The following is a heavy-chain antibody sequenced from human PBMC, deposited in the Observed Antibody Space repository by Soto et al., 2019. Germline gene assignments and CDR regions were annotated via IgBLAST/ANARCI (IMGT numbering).Heavy chain of an antibody. CDR3: AGTVTMVRGVVTPFDY. CDR1: GFTFSSYG. D-gene: IGHD3-10*01. Sequence: QVQLVESGGGVVQPGRSLRLSCAASGFTFSSYGMHWVRQAPVKGLEWVAVIWYDGSNKYYADSVKGRFTISRDNSKNTLYLQMNSLRAEDTAVYYCAGTVTMVRGVVTPFDYWGQGTLVTVSS. CDR2: IWYDGSNK. V-gene: IGHV3-33*01. J-gene: IGHJ4*02.